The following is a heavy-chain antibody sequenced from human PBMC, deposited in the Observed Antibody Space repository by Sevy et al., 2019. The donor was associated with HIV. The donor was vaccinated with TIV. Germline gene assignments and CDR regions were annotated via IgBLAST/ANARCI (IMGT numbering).Heavy chain of an antibody. J-gene: IGHJ6*02. CDR1: GFTFSSYA. V-gene: IGHV3-23*01. D-gene: IGHD3-22*01. Sequence: GGSLRLSCAASGFTFSSYAMSWVRQAPGKGLEWVSTIRGSGGSTYYADSVKGRFTISRDNSKNTLYLQMNSLRAEETAVYYCHGDYDSSQLASYYYYGMDVWGQGTTVTVSS. CDR3: HGDYDSSQLASYYYYGMDV. CDR2: IRGSGGST.